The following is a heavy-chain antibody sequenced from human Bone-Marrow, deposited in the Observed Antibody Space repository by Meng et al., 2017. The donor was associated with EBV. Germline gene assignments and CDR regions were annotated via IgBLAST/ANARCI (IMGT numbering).Heavy chain of an antibody. J-gene: IGHJ4*02. D-gene: IGHD5-12*01. V-gene: IGHV1-3*01. CDR3: AREPSGYGDDDY. CDR2: INAANGNT. Sequence: QVQLVQCVAEVKKPGASVTASCRASGHTFTNYAIYWVRQAPGQRLEWMGWINAANGNTKYSQNFQGRVTFTRDTSARTAYMELRSLRFEDTAFYYCAREPSGYGDDDYWGQGTLVTVDS. CDR1: GHTFTNYA.